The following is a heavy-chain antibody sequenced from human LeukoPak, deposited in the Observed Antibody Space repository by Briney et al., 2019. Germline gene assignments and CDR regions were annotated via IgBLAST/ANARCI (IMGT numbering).Heavy chain of an antibody. V-gene: IGHV1-46*01. CDR1: GYTFTSYY. Sequence: ASVKVSCKPFGYTFTSYYIHWVRQAPGQGLEWMGIINPRGDYTTYAQNFQGRVTMTRDTSTSTIYMELSSLRSEDTAVYYCARSGYLVVTAYDAFDIWGQGTMVTVSS. J-gene: IGHJ3*02. CDR2: INPRGDYT. D-gene: IGHD2-21*02. CDR3: ARSGYLVVTAYDAFDI.